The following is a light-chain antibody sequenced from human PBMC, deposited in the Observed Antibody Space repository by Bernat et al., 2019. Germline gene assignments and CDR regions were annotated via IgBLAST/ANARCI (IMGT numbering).Light chain of an antibody. V-gene: IGKV3-15*01. CDR2: GVS. CDR1: QSVSSN. J-gene: IGKJ1*01. Sequence: EIVMTQSPATLSVSPGERATLSCRASQSVSSNLAWYQQKPGQAPRLLNYGVSTRATGIPARFSGSGSGTEFTLTISSLQSEDFAVYYCQQYNNWPWTFGQGTKVEIK. CDR3: QQYNNWPWT.